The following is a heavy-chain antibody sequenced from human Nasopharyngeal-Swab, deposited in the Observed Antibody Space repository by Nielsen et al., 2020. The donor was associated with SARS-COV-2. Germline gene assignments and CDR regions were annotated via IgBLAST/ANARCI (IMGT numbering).Heavy chain of an antibody. CDR3: ARGIVLPQYDENWFDP. V-gene: IGHV1-2*04. J-gene: IGHJ5*02. CDR2: INPNSGGT. D-gene: IGHD2-8*01. Sequence: ASVQVSCKASGYTFTGYYMHWVRQAPGQGLEWMGWINPNSGGTNYAQKFQGWVTMTRDTSISTAYMELSRLRSDDTAVYYCARGIVLPQYDENWFDPWGQGTLVTVSS. CDR1: GYTFTGYY.